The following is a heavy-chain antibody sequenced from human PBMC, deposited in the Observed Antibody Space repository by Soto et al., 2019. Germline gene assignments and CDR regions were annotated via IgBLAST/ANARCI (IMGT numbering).Heavy chain of an antibody. Sequence: EVQLLESGGGLVQPGGSLRLSCAASGFTFSSYAMSWVRQAPGKGLEWVSAISGSGGSTYYADSVKGRFTISRDNSKNTLYLQMNGLRAEDTAVYYCAKFYSNYVYYYYYMDVWGKGTTVTVSS. CDR2: ISGSGGST. J-gene: IGHJ6*03. D-gene: IGHD4-4*01. CDR1: GFTFSSYA. CDR3: AKFYSNYVYYYYYMDV. V-gene: IGHV3-23*01.